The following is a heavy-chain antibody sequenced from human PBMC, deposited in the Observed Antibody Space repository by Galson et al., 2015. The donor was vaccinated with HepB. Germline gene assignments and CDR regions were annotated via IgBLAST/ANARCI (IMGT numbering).Heavy chain of an antibody. J-gene: IGHJ3*02. V-gene: IGHV3-23*01. CDR3: AKGFRCTNGVCNGAFDI. Sequence: SLRLSCAASGFTFSSYAMSWVRQAPGKGLEWVSAISGSGGSTYYADSVKGRFTISRDNSKNTLYLQMNSLRAEDTAVYYCAKGFRCTNGVCNGAFDIWGQGTMVTVSS. D-gene: IGHD2-8*01. CDR2: ISGSGGST. CDR1: GFTFSSYA.